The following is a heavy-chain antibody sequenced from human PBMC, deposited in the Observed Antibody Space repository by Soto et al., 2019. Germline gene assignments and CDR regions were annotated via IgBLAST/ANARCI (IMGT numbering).Heavy chain of an antibody. J-gene: IGHJ4*02. CDR2: IGGTGGGT. CDR3: ATTKFLQYFDY. CDR1: GFTFSSYA. V-gene: IGHV3-23*01. D-gene: IGHD3-3*01. Sequence: LRLSCAASGFTFSSYAMTWVRQAPGRALEWVPLIGGTGGGTHYADSVKGRFTISRDNSKSTLYLQMNSLRAEDTAVYYCATTKFLQYFDYWGQGTLVTVSS.